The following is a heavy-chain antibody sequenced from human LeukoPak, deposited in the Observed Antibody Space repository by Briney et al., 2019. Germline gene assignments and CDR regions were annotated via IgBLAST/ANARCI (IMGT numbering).Heavy chain of an antibody. J-gene: IGHJ5*02. Sequence: GASVKVSCKASGGTFSSYAISWVRQAPGQGLEWMGGIIPVFGTANYAQKFQGRVTITADESTSTAYMELSSLRSEDTAVYYCARMAPEQQAAAGDWFDPWGQGTLVTVSS. D-gene: IGHD6-13*01. CDR2: IIPVFGTA. CDR3: ARMAPEQQAAAGDWFDP. CDR1: GGTFSSYA. V-gene: IGHV1-69*13.